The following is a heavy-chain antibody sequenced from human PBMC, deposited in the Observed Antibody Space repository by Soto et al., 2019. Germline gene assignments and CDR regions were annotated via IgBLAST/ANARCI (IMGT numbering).Heavy chain of an antibody. CDR2: IVVGSGNT. V-gene: IGHV1-58*01. D-gene: IGHD3-16*02. CDR3: AAGLGDYVWGSYRGIPAWYFDY. CDR1: GFTFTSSA. Sequence: GASVKVSCKASGFTFTSSAVQWVRQARGQRLEWIGWIVVGSGNTNYAQKFQERVTITRDMSTSTAYMELSSLRSEDTAVYYYAAGLGDYVWGSYRGIPAWYFDYWGQGTLVPVSS. J-gene: IGHJ4*02.